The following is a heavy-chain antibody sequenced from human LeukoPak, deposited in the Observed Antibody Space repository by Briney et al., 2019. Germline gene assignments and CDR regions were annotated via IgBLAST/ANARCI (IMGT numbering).Heavy chain of an antibody. CDR2: IWYDGSNK. Sequence: PGGSLRLSCATSGFNFSHYGMHWVRQAPGKGLEWVAIIWYDGSNKYYADSVKGRFTISRDNSKNTLYLQMNRLIAEDTAVYYCAKDRDVYWGQGTLVTVSS. CDR1: GFNFSHYG. V-gene: IGHV3-33*06. CDR3: AKDRDVY. J-gene: IGHJ4*02.